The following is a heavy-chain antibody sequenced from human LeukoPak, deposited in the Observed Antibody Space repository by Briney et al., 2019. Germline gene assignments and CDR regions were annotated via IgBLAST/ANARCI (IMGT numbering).Heavy chain of an antibody. D-gene: IGHD6-19*01. CDR3: SRMAFISGWPGDY. CDR2: IYYSGST. V-gene: IGHV4-39*07. J-gene: IGHJ4*02. CDR1: GGSISSSSYC. Sequence: DPSETLSLTCTVSGGSISSSSYCWGWIRQPPGKGLEWIGSIYYSGSTYYNPSLKSRVTISIETSKNQFSLELSSVTAADTAVYYCSRMAFISGWPGDYWGQGTLVTVSS.